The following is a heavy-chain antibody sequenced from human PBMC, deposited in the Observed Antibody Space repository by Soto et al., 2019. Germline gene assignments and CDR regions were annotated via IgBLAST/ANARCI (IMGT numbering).Heavy chain of an antibody. CDR2: IIPIFGTA. CDR3: ASGPAAESGSGGSCSSHYYCMDV. V-gene: IGHV1-69*01. D-gene: IGHD2-15*01. Sequence: SVQVSCAASGGTFSSYAISWVRQAPGQGLEWMGGIIPIFGTANYAQKFQGRVTITADESTSTAYMELSSLRSEDTAVYYCASGPAAESGSGGSCSSHYYCMDVWS. CDR1: GGTFSSYA. J-gene: IGHJ6*02.